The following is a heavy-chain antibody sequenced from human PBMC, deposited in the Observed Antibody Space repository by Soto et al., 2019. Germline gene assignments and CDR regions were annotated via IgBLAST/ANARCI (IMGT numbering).Heavy chain of an antibody. CDR2: MYHTGGR. CDR1: GDSINNTYW. J-gene: IGHJ6*02. D-gene: IGHD2-2*01. CDR3: ARAVYCTTANCWDDFHYYNIDV. Sequence: QVQLQQSGPGLVKPSGTLSLTCFVSGDSINNTYWWSWVRQAPGKGLEWIGGMYHTGGRSYMQSLKGQTTITVATSKNQYSLKLASVTAVDPAVYYCARAVYCTTANCWDDFHYYNIDVWGQGTAVTVSS. V-gene: IGHV4-4*02.